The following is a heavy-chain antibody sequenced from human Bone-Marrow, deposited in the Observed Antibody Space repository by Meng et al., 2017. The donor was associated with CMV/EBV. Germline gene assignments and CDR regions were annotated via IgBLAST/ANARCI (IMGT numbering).Heavy chain of an antibody. Sequence: CTSYWISWVRQMPGKGLKWMGRIDPSDSYTNYSPSFQGHVTISADKSISTAYLQWSSLKASDTAMYYCARGYYYDSSGYLQARAFDIWGQGTMVTVSS. D-gene: IGHD3-22*01. CDR3: ARGYYYDSSGYLQARAFDI. V-gene: IGHV5-10-1*01. CDR1: CTSYW. J-gene: IGHJ3*02. CDR2: IDPSDSYT.